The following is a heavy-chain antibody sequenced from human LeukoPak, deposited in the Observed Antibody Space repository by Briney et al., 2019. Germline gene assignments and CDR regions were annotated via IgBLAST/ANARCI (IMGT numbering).Heavy chain of an antibody. J-gene: IGHJ4*02. CDR1: GFTFSGSA. Sequence: GGSLKLSCAASGFTFSGSAMHWVRQASGKGLEWVGHIGNKVSNYATEYAASLRGRFTISRDDSKDTAYLQVNSLKTEDTAVYYCAGNYDSWMDLNYWGQGTLVTVSS. V-gene: IGHV3-73*01. CDR3: AGNYDSWMDLNY. D-gene: IGHD3-3*01. CDR2: IGNKVSNYAT.